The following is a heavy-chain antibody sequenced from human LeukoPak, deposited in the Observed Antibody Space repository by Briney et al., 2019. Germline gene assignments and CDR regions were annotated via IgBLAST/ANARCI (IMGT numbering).Heavy chain of an antibody. Sequence: GASVKVSCKASGYTFTSYYMHWVRQAPGQGLEWMGIINPSGGSTSYAQKFQGRVTMTRDTSTSTVYMELSSLRSEDTAVYYCARGPGGIAAAGTPGGWFDPWGQGTLVTVSS. CDR3: ARGPGGIAAAGTPGGWFDP. D-gene: IGHD6-13*01. J-gene: IGHJ5*02. V-gene: IGHV1-46*01. CDR1: GYTFTSYY. CDR2: INPSGGST.